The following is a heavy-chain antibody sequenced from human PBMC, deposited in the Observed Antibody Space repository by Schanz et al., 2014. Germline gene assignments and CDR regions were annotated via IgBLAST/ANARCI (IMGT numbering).Heavy chain of an antibody. V-gene: IGHV3-21*04. Sequence: DVQLVESGGGLVQPGGSLRLSCAASGFTFSSYSMNWVRQAPGKGLEWVSSISSSSSYIYYADSVKGRFTISRDNSENTLYLQMNSLSADDTAVFYCAKGMGYCSGGTCYDYYYYGLDVWGQGTTVTVSS. J-gene: IGHJ6*02. CDR3: AKGMGYCSGGTCYDYYYYGLDV. CDR2: ISSSSSYI. CDR1: GFTFSSYS. D-gene: IGHD2-15*01.